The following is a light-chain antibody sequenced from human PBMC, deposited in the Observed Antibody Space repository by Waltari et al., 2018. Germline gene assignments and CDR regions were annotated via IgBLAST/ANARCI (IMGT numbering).Light chain of an antibody. V-gene: IGKV4-1*01. J-gene: IGKJ2*01. CDR3: QQYYNTPYT. CDR1: QSILFSSNNENY. Sequence: DIVMTQSPDSLAVSLRERATINSKSSQSILFSSNNENYLAWYQQKPGQPPKLLIYWASIRESGVPDRFSGSGSGTDFTLTISSLQAEDVAVYYCQQYYNTPYTFGQGTKLEIK. CDR2: WAS.